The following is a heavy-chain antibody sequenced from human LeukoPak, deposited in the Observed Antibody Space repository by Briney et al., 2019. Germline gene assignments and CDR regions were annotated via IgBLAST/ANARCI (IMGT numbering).Heavy chain of an antibody. CDR2: ISYDGSNK. CDR1: GFTFSSYG. J-gene: IGHJ5*02. D-gene: IGHD3-16*01. V-gene: IGHV3-30*18. Sequence: GGSLRLSCAAPGFTFSSYGMHWVRQAPGKGLEWVAVISYDGSNKYYADSVKGRFTISRDNSKNTLYLQMNSLRAEDTAVYYCAKDLGMTQLYNWFDPWGQGTLVTVSS. CDR3: AKDLGMTQLYNWFDP.